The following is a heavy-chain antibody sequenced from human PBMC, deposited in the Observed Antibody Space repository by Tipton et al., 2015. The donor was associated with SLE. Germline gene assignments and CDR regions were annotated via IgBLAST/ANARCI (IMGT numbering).Heavy chain of an antibody. J-gene: IGHJ3*02. CDR1: GVSVTRGISF. Sequence: TLSLTCTVSGVSVTRGISFWSWFGQPAGKGLEWIGTIYPSGSTDYNPSLRGRVTMSLDTSKNHFSLNLRSVTAADTALYFCVRDSVGITRGDAFVIWGQGTMVTVSS. V-gene: IGHV4-61*02. CDR2: IYPSGST. CDR3: VRDSVGITRGDAFVI. D-gene: IGHD1-26*01.